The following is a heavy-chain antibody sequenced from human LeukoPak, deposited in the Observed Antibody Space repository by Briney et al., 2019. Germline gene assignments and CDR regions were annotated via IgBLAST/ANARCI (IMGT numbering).Heavy chain of an antibody. CDR2: IYPDDSDI. V-gene: IGHV5-51*01. Sequence: GESLKISCKGSGYTFTDYWIGWMRQMPGKGLEWMGIIYPDDSDIRYSPSFQGQVTISADRSISTAYLQWRSLRASDTAMYYCARYYGPGSYFFHFDYWGQGTLVTVSS. D-gene: IGHD3-10*01. J-gene: IGHJ4*02. CDR1: GYTFTDYW. CDR3: ARYYGPGSYFFHFDY.